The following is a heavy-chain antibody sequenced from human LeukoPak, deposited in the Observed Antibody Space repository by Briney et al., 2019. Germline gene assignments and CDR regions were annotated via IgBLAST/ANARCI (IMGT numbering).Heavy chain of an antibody. V-gene: IGHV3-21*01. CDR3: AREDGSGSYPYFDY. Sequence: GGSLRLSSAASGFTFSSYNMNWDRQAPGKGLEWVSSISSSSSYIYYADSVKGRFTISRDNAKNSLYLQMNSLRAEDTAVYYCAREDGSGSYPYFDYWGQGTLVTVSS. CDR2: ISSSSSYI. D-gene: IGHD3-10*01. CDR1: GFTFSSYN. J-gene: IGHJ4*02.